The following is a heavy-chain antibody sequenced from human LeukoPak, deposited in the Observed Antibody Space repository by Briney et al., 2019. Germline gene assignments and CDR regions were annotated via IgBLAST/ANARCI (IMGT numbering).Heavy chain of an antibody. Sequence: PSETLSLPCTVSGGSISSGGYYWSWIRQHPGEGLEWIGYIYYSGSTYYNPSLKSRVTISVDTSKNQFSLKLSSVTAADTAVYYCARDRHYYGSGSYYYFDYWGQGTLVTVSS. CDR2: IYYSGST. V-gene: IGHV4-31*03. CDR3: ARDRHYYGSGSYYYFDY. D-gene: IGHD3-10*01. CDR1: GGSISSGGYY. J-gene: IGHJ4*02.